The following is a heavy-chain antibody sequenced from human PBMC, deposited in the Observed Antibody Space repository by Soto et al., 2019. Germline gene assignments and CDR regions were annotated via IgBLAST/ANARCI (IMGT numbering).Heavy chain of an antibody. CDR2: IYYSGST. V-gene: IGHV4-30-4*01. D-gene: IGHD1-7*01. Sequence: QVQLQESGPGLVKPSQTLSLTCTVSGGSISSGDYYWSWIRQPPGKGLEWIGYIYYSGSTYYNPSLKSRVTLSVDTSKNQFSLKLSSVPAADTAVYYCARDSEVIVLELRSKSYYGMDVWGQGTTVTVSS. J-gene: IGHJ6*02. CDR3: ARDSEVIVLELRSKSYYGMDV. CDR1: GGSISSGDYY.